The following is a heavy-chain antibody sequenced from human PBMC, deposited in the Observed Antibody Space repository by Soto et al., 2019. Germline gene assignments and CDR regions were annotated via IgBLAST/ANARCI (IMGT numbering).Heavy chain of an antibody. D-gene: IGHD7-27*01. J-gene: IGHJ5*02. V-gene: IGHV4-31*03. CDR1: GGSISSGTYF. Sequence: PSETLSLTCTVSGGSISSGTYFWSWLRQHPGKGLEWIGYISYSGSTYYNPSLKSRVTLSVDTSKNQFSLRLSSVTAADTAVYYCARVPGPWGQGTLVTVSS. CDR2: ISYSGST. CDR3: ARVPGP.